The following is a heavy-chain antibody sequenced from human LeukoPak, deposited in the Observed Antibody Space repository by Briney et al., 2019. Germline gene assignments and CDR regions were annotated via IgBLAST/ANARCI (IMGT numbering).Heavy chain of an antibody. CDR3: ARQSIAVAGSGGCWFDP. J-gene: IGHJ5*02. Sequence: PSETLSLTCIVSGGSIRSRSYYWGWIRQPPGKGLEWVGSIYYSGSTYYNPSLKSRVTISVDTSKNQFSLKLSSVTAADTAVYYCARQSIAVAGSGGCWFDPWGQGTLVTVSS. CDR2: IYYSGST. CDR1: GGSIRSRSYY. V-gene: IGHV4-39*01. D-gene: IGHD6-19*01.